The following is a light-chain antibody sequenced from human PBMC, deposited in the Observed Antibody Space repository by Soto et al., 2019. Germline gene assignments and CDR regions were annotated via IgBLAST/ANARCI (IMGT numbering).Light chain of an antibody. CDR3: QQSYTSWWT. CDR2: AAS. CDR1: QSISTH. J-gene: IGKJ1*01. V-gene: IGKV1-39*01. Sequence: DIQMTQSPSSLSASVGDRVSITCRASQSISTHLSWYQQKPGKAPKLLIYAASSLQSWVPSRFTGSGSGTDFTLNISSLQPEDFANYYCQQSYTSWWTFGQGTKVEIK.